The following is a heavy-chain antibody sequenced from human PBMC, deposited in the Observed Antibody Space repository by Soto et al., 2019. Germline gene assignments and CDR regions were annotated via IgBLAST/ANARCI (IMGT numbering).Heavy chain of an antibody. J-gene: IGHJ4*02. CDR3: AREITTTVAIDY. CDR1: GYTFTSYG. D-gene: IGHD4-17*01. Sequence: ASVKVSCKASGYTFTSYGISWVRQAPGQGLEWMGWISAYNGNTNYAQKLQGRVTMTTDTSTSTAYMELRSLRAEDTAVYYCAREITTTVAIDYWGQGTLVTVSS. V-gene: IGHV1-18*01. CDR2: ISAYNGNT.